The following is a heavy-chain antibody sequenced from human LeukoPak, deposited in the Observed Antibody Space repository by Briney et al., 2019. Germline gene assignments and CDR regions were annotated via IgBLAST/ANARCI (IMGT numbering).Heavy chain of an antibody. D-gene: IGHD4-11*01. J-gene: IGHJ3*02. CDR2: INWNGGST. V-gene: IGHV3-20*01. CDR1: GFTFDDYG. CDR3: ARSDYSNYGRTFDI. Sequence: GGSLRLSCAASGFTFDDYGMSWVRQAPGKGLEWVSGINWNGGSTGYADSVKGRFTISRDNAKNSLYLQMNSLRAEDTALYHCARSDYSNYGRTFDIWGQGTMVTVSS.